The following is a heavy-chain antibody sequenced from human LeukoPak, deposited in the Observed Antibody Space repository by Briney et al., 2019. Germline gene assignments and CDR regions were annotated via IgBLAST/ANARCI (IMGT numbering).Heavy chain of an antibody. J-gene: IGHJ3*02. CDR2: ISSSSSTI. V-gene: IGHV3-48*01. D-gene: IGHD1-7*01. Sequence: PGGSLRLSCAASGFTFSSYSMNWVRQAPGKGLEWVSYISSSSSTIYYADSVKGRFTISRDNAKNSLYLQMNSLRAEDTAVYYCARDTLELLSDAFDIWGQGTMVTVSP. CDR3: ARDTLELLSDAFDI. CDR1: GFTFSSYS.